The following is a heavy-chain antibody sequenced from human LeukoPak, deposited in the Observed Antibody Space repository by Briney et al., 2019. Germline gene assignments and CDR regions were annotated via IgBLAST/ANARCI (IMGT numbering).Heavy chain of an antibody. D-gene: IGHD1-26*01. Sequence: GGSLRLSCAASGFTFSNYWMHWVRQAPGKGLVWVSRINSDGINTSYADSVKGLFTISRDNAKNTLNLQMNSLRAEDTAVYYCARGQWELDYWGQGTLVTVSS. CDR3: ARGQWELDY. V-gene: IGHV3-74*01. CDR1: GFTFSNYW. J-gene: IGHJ4*02. CDR2: INSDGINT.